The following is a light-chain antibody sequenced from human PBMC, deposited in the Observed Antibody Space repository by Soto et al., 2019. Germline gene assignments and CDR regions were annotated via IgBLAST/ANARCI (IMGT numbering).Light chain of an antibody. V-gene: IGKV3-20*01. CDR1: QSVTDTY. Sequence: PGERATLSCRASQSVTDTYLAWYQQKPGQAPRLLIYGASNRATGIPDRFSGSGSGTDFTLTISRLEPEDFAVYYCQQYGSSPRTFGQGTKVEIK. CDR2: GAS. J-gene: IGKJ1*01. CDR3: QQYGSSPRT.